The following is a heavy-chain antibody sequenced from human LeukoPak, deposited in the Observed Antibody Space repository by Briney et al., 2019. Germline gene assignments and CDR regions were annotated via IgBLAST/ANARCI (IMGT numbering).Heavy chain of an antibody. CDR2: ISSSSSYT. J-gene: IGHJ4*02. V-gene: IGHV3-11*06. CDR1: GFTFSDYY. CDR3: ARFTGGIAVD. Sequence: GSLRLSCAASGFTFSDYYMSWIRQAPGKGLEWVSYISSSSSYTNYADSVKGRFTISRDNAKNSLYLQRNSLRAEDTAVYYCARFTGGIAVDWGQGTLVTVSS. D-gene: IGHD6-19*01.